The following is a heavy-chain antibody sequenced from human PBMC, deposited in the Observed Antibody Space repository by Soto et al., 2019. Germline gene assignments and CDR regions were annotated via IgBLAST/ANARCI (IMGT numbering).Heavy chain of an antibody. CDR3: AGEPYYDYGMDV. CDR1: GFTFSSYG. Sequence: QVQLVESGGGVVQPGRSLRLSCAASGFTFSSYGMHWVRQAPGKGLEWVAVIWYDGSNKYYADSVKGRFTISRDNSKNKLYLQMNSLRAEDTAVYYCAGEPYYDYGMDVWGQGTTVTVSS. J-gene: IGHJ6*02. CDR2: IWYDGSNK. V-gene: IGHV3-33*01.